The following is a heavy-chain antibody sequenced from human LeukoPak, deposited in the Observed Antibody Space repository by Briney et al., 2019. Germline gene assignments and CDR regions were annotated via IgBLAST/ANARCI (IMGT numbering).Heavy chain of an antibody. CDR3: ARGLSMDV. CDR2: TYYRSKWYN. Sequence: SQTLSLTCAISGDSVSSINGAWNWIRQSPSRGLEWLGRTYYRSKWYNDYVESMKGRITISPDTSKNQFSLKLSSVTAADTAVYYCARGLSMDVWGKGTTVTVSS. J-gene: IGHJ6*03. CDR1: GDSVSSINGA. V-gene: IGHV6-1*01.